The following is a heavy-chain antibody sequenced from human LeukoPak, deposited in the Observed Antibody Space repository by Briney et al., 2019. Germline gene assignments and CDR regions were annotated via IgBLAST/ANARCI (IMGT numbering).Heavy chain of an antibody. CDR1: NYSIRGGFF. CDR3: AKVHSGSYIGYFDL. J-gene: IGHJ2*01. Sequence: SETLSLTCTVFNYSIRGGFFWGWVRQSPGRGLEWIGIIARDGTAYSNPSLKSRLTISVDTSKNQVSLRLTSVTAADTATYYCAKVHSGSYIGYFDLWGRGTVVSVSS. D-gene: IGHD1-26*01. V-gene: IGHV4-38-2*02. CDR2: IARDGTA.